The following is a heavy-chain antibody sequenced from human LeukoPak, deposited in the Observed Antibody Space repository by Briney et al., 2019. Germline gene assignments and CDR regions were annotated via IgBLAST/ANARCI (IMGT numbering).Heavy chain of an antibody. CDR2: IYYSGST. V-gene: IGHV4-59*08. J-gene: IGHJ5*02. CDR3: ARLRGRIAVAGRSWFDP. Sequence: SETLSLTCTVSGGSISSYYWSWIRQPPGKGLEWIGYIYYSGSTNYNPSLKSRVTISVDTSKNQFSLKLSSVTAADTAVYYCARLRGRIAVAGRSWFDPWGQGTLVTVSS. D-gene: IGHD6-19*01. CDR1: GGSISSYY.